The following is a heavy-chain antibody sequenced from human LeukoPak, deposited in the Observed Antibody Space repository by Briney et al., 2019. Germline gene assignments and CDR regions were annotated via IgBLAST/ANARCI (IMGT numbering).Heavy chain of an antibody. V-gene: IGHV1-2*02. CDR2: INPNSGGT. CDR1: GYTFTGYY. J-gene: IGHJ4*02. Sequence: GASVKVSCKASGYTFTGYYMHWVRQAPGQGLEWMGWINPNSGGTNYAQKFQGRVTMTRDTSISTTYMELSRLRSDDTAVYYCARMVVRGVIGGLGYWGQGTLVTVSS. D-gene: IGHD3-10*01. CDR3: ARMVVRGVIGGLGY.